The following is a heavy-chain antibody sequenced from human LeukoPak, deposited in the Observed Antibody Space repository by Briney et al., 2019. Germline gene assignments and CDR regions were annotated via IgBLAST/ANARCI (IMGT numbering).Heavy chain of an antibody. CDR3: ARGGSSGWYYYFDY. D-gene: IGHD6-19*01. V-gene: IGHV4-34*01. J-gene: IGHJ4*02. CDR2: INHSGST. Sequence: SETLSLTCNVSSGSLRENYWSWIRQSPGKGLEWIAEINHSGSTNYNPSLKSRVTISADTSKNQFSLRLSSVTAADTAVYYCARGGSSGWYYYFDYWGQGTLVTVSS. CDR1: SGSLRENY.